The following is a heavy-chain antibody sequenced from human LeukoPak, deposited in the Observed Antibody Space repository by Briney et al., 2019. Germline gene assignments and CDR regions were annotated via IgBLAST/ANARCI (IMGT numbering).Heavy chain of an antibody. Sequence: ASVKVSCKASGYTFTSYDINWVRQATGQGLEWMAWMNPNSGNTGYAQKFQGRVTMTRNTSISTAYMELSSLRSEDTAVYYCARVAGNCGGDCYRLVYWGQGTLATVAS. V-gene: IGHV1-8*01. CDR3: ARVAGNCGGDCYRLVY. CDR1: GYTFTSYD. D-gene: IGHD2-21*01. J-gene: IGHJ4*02. CDR2: MNPNSGNT.